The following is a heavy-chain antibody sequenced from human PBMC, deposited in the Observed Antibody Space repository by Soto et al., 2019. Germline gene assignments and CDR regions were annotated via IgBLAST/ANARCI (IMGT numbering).Heavy chain of an antibody. D-gene: IGHD5-18*01. CDR1: GGSISSYY. CDR3: ARERVDSYKYYYYYYGMDV. V-gene: IGHV4-59*01. CDR2: IYYSGST. Sequence: SATLSLTCTVSGGSISSYYWSWIRQPPGKGLEWIGYIYYSGSTNYNPSLKSRVTISVDTSKNQFSLKLSSVTAADTAVYYCARERVDSYKYYYYYYGMDVWGQGATVTVSS. J-gene: IGHJ6*02.